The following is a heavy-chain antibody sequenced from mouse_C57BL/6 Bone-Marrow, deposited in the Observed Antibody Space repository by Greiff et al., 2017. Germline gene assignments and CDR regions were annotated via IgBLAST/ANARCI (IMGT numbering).Heavy chain of an antibody. J-gene: IGHJ2*01. CDR3: AGQNGFITPVVAFDY. CDR2: ISSGGSYT. Sequence: EVMLVESGGDLVKPGGSLKLSCAASGFTFSSYGMSWVRQTPDKRLEWVATISSGGSYTYYPDSVKGRFTISRDNAKNTLYLQMSSLKSEDTAMYYCAGQNGFITPVVAFDYWGQGTTLTVSS. CDR1: GFTFSSYG. V-gene: IGHV5-6*02. D-gene: IGHD1-1*01.